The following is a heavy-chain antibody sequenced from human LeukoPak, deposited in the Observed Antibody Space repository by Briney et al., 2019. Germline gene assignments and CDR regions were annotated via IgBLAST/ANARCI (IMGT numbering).Heavy chain of an antibody. Sequence: SVKVSYKASGYTFPANYMHWVRQAPGPRLEWMGWINPNSGGSNCAQKFQGRVTMTRETSISTAYMALSRMSSDDTAVYYCARVQVSDDNWGFFYYWGQGTLVTVSS. CDR2: INPNSGGS. CDR1: GYTFPANY. V-gene: IGHV1-2*02. J-gene: IGHJ4*02. CDR3: ARVQVSDDNWGFFYY. D-gene: IGHD1-1*01.